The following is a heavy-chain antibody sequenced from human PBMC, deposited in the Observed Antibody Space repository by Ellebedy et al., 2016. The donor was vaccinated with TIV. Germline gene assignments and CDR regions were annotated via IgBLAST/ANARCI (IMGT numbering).Heavy chain of an antibody. Sequence: GGSLRLSCAASRFSFRSYWMTWVRQPPGKGLEWVANINQDGSDTYYVDSVKGRFTISRDNAKNSLYLQMNSLRAEDTAVYYCATDGSYGDYLSPTHAFVMWGQGTTVTVSS. D-gene: IGHD4-17*01. CDR3: ATDGSYGDYLSPTHAFVM. V-gene: IGHV3-7*01. CDR2: INQDGSDT. J-gene: IGHJ3*02. CDR1: RFSFRSYW.